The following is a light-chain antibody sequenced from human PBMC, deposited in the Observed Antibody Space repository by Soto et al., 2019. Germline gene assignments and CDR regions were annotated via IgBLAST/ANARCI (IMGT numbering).Light chain of an antibody. CDR2: GAS. Sequence: EIVLTQSPGTLSLSPGERATLSCRASQSVSSTYLGWYQQKPGQAPRLLIYGASSRATGIPDRFSGSGSGTDFTLTLARLEPEDIAVYYCQLYGSSPPRTFGQGTKVEIK. CDR3: QLYGSSPPRT. CDR1: QSVSSTY. J-gene: IGKJ1*01. V-gene: IGKV3-20*01.